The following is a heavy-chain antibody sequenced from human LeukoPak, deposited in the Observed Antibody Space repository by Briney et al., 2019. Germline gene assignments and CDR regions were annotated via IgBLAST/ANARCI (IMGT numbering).Heavy chain of an antibody. CDR2: ISWNSGSI. CDR1: GFSFDDYA. J-gene: IGHJ6*03. V-gene: IGHV3-9*03. Sequence: GGSLRLPCAASGFSFDDYAMHWMRQAPGKGLEWVSGISWNSGSIGYADSVKGRFTISRDNAKNSLYLQMNSLRAEDMALYYCAKSHGHYYYYMDVWGKGTTVTVSS. CDR3: AKSHGHYYYYMDV.